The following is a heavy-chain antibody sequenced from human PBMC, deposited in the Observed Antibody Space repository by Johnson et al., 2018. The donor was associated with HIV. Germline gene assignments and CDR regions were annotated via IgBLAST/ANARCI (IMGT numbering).Heavy chain of an antibody. Sequence: VQLVESGGGLVQPGRSLRLSCAASGFTFDDYAMHWVRQAPGKGLEWVSGISWNSGSIGYADSVKGRFTISRGNAENSLHLQMNSLRTEDTALYYCAKGQLAVEMATITEAFDLWGQGTMVTVSS. CDR2: ISWNSGSI. D-gene: IGHD5-24*01. J-gene: IGHJ3*01. V-gene: IGHV3-9*01. CDR1: GFTFDDYA. CDR3: AKGQLAVEMATITEAFDL.